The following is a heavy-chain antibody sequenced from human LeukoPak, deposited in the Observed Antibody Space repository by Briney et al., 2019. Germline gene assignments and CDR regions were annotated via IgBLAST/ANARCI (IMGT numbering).Heavy chain of an antibody. J-gene: IGHJ5*02. CDR1: EYSFINYW. D-gene: IGHD2-21*02. V-gene: IGHV5-51*01. CDR3: ARLHIVVVTAIPGSWFGP. Sequence: GESLKISCRGSEYSFINYWIGWVRQMPGKGLEWMAIIYPGDSDTRYDPSFKGQVTISADKSINTAYLQWSSLKASDTAMYYCARLHIVVVTAIPGSWFGPWGQGTLVTVSS. CDR2: IYPGDSDT.